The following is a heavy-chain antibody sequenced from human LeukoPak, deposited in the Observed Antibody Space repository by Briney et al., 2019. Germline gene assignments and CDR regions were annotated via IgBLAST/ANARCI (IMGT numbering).Heavy chain of an antibody. J-gene: IGHJ5*02. V-gene: IGHV3-53*04. CDR3: ARGSSSDPHTYYDFWSGYWPNTFVDNWFDP. CDR1: GFTVSSNY. Sequence: GGSLRLSCAASGFTVSSNYMSWVRQAPGKGLERVSVIYSGGSTYYADSVKGRFTISRHNSKNTLYLQMNSLRAEDTAVYYCARGSSSDPHTYYDFWSGYWPNTFVDNWFDPWGQGTLVTVSS. CDR2: IYSGGST. D-gene: IGHD3-3*01.